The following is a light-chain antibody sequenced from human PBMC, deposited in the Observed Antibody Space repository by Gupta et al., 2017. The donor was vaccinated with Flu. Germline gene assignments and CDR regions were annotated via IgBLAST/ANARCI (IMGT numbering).Light chain of an antibody. V-gene: IGKV3-20*01. CDR2: GAS. CDR1: QSVSSSY. J-gene: IGKJ1*01. CDR3: QQYGSEPPET. Sequence: EIALTQSPGTLSLSPGERDTLSCRASQSVSSSYLGWYQQKPGQAPRLLIYGASSRATGIPERFSGSGSGTDVTLTISRREPEDFAVYYCQQYGSEPPETFGQGTKVEIK.